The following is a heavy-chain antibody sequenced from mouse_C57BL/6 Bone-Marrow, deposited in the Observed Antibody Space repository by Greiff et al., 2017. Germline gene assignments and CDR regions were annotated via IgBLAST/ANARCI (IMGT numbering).Heavy chain of an antibody. Sequence: QVQLQQPGAELVMPGASVKLSCKASGYTFTDYYINWVKQRPGQGLEWIARIYPGSGNTYYNEKFKGKATLTAEKSSSTAYMQLSSLTSEDSAVYFCARDYRAMDYWGQGTSVTVSS. CDR3: ARDYRAMDY. CDR1: GYTFTDYY. D-gene: IGHD2-4*01. CDR2: IYPGSGNT. J-gene: IGHJ4*01. V-gene: IGHV1-76*01.